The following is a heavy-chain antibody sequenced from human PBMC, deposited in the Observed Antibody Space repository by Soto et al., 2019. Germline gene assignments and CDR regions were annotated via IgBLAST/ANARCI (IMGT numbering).Heavy chain of an antibody. CDR3: ADGGYGDYGGY. V-gene: IGHV3-23*01. CDR1: GFTLSSYA. D-gene: IGHD4-17*01. Sequence: EVQLLESGGGLVQPGGSLRLSCAVSGFTLSSYAMSWVRQAPGKGLEWVSGITYSGSSTSYADSVKGRFTISRDNSKNRLYLQINRMRAEDTDVYYCADGGYGDYGGYWGQGTLVTVSS. J-gene: IGHJ4*02. CDR2: ITYSGSST.